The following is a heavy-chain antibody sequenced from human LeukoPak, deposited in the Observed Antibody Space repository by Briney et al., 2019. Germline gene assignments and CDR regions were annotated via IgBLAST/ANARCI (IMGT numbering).Heavy chain of an antibody. Sequence: NPSETLSLTCTVSGGSISSSSYYWGWIRQPPGKGLEWIGSIYYSGSTNYNPSLKSRVTISVDTSKNQFSLKLSSVTAADTAVYYCARAQIVVVPAATYYYFDYWGQGTLVTVSS. D-gene: IGHD2-2*01. CDR1: GGSISSSSYY. V-gene: IGHV4-39*07. CDR2: IYYSGST. J-gene: IGHJ4*02. CDR3: ARAQIVVVPAATYYYFDY.